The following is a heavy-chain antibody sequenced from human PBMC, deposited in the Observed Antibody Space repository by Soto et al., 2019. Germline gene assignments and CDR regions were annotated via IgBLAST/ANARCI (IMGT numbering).Heavy chain of an antibody. CDR1: GFTFDDYA. CDR2: ISWNSGSI. D-gene: IGHD2-15*01. CDR3: AKDLGYCSGGSCYYYYGMDV. Sequence: GGSLRLSCAASGFTFDDYAMHWVRQAPGKGLEWVSGISWNSGSIGYADSVKGRFTISRDNAKNSLYLQMNSLRAEDTALYYCAKDLGYCSGGSCYYYYGMDVWGQGTTVTVSS. J-gene: IGHJ6*02. V-gene: IGHV3-9*01.